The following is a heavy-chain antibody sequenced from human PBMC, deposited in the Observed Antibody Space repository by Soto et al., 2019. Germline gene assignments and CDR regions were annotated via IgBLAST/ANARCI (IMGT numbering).Heavy chain of an antibody. CDR2: ISYDGSNK. Sequence: LSLTCAASGFTFSSYAMHWVRQAPGKGLEWVAVISYDGSNKYYADSVKGRFTISRDNSKNTLYLQMNSLRAEDTAVYYCAREKKEQQLAYYYYYGMDVWGQGTTVTVSS. CDR3: AREKKEQQLAYYYYYGMDV. D-gene: IGHD6-13*01. CDR1: GFTFSSYA. V-gene: IGHV3-30*04. J-gene: IGHJ6*02.